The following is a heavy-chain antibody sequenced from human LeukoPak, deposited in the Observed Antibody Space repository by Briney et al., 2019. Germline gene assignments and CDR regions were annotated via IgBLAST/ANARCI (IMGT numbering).Heavy chain of an antibody. J-gene: IGHJ4*02. CDR3: ARGDAVAGPRILLDY. Sequence: GGSLRLSCAASGFTFSSYAMHWVRQAPGKGLEWVAVISYDGSNKYYADSVKGRFTISRDNSKNTLYLQMNSLRTEDTAVYYCARGDAVAGPRILLDYWGQGTLVTVSS. V-gene: IGHV3-30-3*01. CDR1: GFTFSSYA. D-gene: IGHD6-19*01. CDR2: ISYDGSNK.